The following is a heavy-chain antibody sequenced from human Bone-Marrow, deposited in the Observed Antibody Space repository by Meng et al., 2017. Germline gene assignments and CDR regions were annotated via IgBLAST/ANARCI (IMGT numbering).Heavy chain of an antibody. V-gene: IGHV4-39*01. CDR2: MSYSGIT. CDR1: GAAISGVNNY. Sequence: QEQLQESGPGLGKSSETLSRTCAVSGAAISGVNNYWDWIRQPPGKGLEWIVSMSYSGITYYNPSLKSRVTMSIDTSKNQLSLRLNSVSATDTAIYYCARRRGGSGRDCWGQGTLVTVSS. CDR3: ARRRGGSGRDC. D-gene: IGHD3-10*01. J-gene: IGHJ4*02.